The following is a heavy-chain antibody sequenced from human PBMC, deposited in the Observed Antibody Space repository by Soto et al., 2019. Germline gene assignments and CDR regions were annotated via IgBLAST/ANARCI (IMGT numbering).Heavy chain of an antibody. CDR2: INAGNGKT. CDR1: GYSFSSYT. Sequence: QVQLMQSGAEEKKPGASVKVSCKASGYSFSSYTMHWVRQAPGHRLEWMGWINAGNGKTEYSQKFQGRVTLTSDTSASKAEMELCSLTFEDTAVYYCAREGVGVVTASPHFQHWGQGTLVTVSS. D-gene: IGHD2-21*02. CDR3: AREGVGVVTASPHFQH. J-gene: IGHJ1*01. V-gene: IGHV1-3*05.